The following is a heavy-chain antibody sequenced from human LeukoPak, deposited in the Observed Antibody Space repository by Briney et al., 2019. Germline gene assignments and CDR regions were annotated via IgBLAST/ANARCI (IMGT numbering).Heavy chain of an antibody. CDR1: GFTVNSNF. V-gene: IGHV3-53*01. CDR3: ARASALRNNWLDP. J-gene: IGHJ5*02. CDR2: IYAGGST. D-gene: IGHD5/OR15-5a*01. Sequence: PGGSLRLSCAASGFTVNSNFMSWVRQAPGKGLEWVSAIYAGGSTYYEDSVKGRFTIFRDNSKNTVYLQMNSLRAEDTAVYYCARASALRNNWLDPRGQGTLVTVSS.